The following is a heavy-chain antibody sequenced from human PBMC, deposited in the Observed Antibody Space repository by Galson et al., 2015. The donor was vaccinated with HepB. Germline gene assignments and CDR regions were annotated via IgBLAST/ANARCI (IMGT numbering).Heavy chain of an antibody. J-gene: IGHJ2*01. V-gene: IGHV3-30*02. CDR1: GFTFSSYG. Sequence: SLRLSCAASGFTFSSYGMHWVRQAPGKGLEWVAFIRYDGSNKYYADSVKGRFTISRDNSKNTLYLQMNSLRAEDTAVYYCATLTTTYYWYFDLWGRSTLVTVSS. CDR3: ATLTTTYYWYFDL. CDR2: IRYDGSNK. D-gene: IGHD4-17*01.